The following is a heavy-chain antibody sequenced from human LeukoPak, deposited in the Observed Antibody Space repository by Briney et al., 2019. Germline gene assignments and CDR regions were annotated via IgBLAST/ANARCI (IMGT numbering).Heavy chain of an antibody. D-gene: IGHD2-21*02. CDR2: ISNSGTT. Sequence: SQTLSLTCTVSGASVTSGGYFWTWVRQHPGKGLEWIGYISNSGTTAYNPSFKSRLFISLDTSKNQFSLRLSSVTAADTAVYYCARDVVVTSSPDAFDFWGQGTMVTVSS. CDR3: ARDVVVTSSPDAFDF. V-gene: IGHV4-31*03. CDR1: GASVTSGGYF. J-gene: IGHJ3*01.